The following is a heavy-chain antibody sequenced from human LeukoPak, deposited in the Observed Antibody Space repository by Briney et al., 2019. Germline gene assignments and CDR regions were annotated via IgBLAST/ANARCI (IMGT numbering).Heavy chain of an antibody. D-gene: IGHD3-22*01. V-gene: IGHV4-31*03. J-gene: IGHJ4*02. CDR2: IYYSGSA. CDR1: GGSISSGGYY. Sequence: PSETLSLTCTVSGGSISSGGYYWSWIRQHPGKGLEWIGYIYYSGSAYYNPSLKSRVTISVDKSKNQFSLKLSSVTAADTAVYYCARATYYYDSSGLSLGYWGQGTLVTVSS. CDR3: ARATYYYDSSGLSLGY.